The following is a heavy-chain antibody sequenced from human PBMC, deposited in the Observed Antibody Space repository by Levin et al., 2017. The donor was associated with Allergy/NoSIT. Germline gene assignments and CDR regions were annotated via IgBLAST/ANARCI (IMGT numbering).Heavy chain of an antibody. J-gene: IGHJ4*02. Sequence: GESLKISCKGSGYSFTNNWIGWVRQMPGKGLEWMGIIYPGDSDTKYSPSFQSQITISVDKSISTAYLQWSSLKASDTAMYYCARQAPLAYFDYWGQGTLVTVSS. D-gene: IGHD3-3*02. CDR2: IYPGDSDT. CDR1: GYSFTNNW. V-gene: IGHV5-51*01. CDR3: ARQAPLAYFDY.